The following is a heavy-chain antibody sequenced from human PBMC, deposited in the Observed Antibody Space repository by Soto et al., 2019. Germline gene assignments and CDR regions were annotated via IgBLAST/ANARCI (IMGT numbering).Heavy chain of an antibody. V-gene: IGHV3-11*05. CDR3: ARRRPTGYYNY. CDR1: GFPFSDYY. Sequence: QVQLVESGGDLVKPGGSLRLSCAASGFPFSDYYMSWLRQAPGKGLEWVSSISSSSSDTNYAQSVKGRFTISRDNAKNSLHLQMNSLRAEDTVVYYCARRRPTGYYNYWGQGTLVTVSA. D-gene: IGHD3-9*01. CDR2: ISSSSSDT. J-gene: IGHJ4*02.